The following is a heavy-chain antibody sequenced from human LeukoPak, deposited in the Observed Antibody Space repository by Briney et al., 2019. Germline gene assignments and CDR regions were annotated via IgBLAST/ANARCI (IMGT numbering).Heavy chain of an antibody. CDR2: ISWSSGSI. CDR3: ARVELAPYYYYMDV. D-gene: IGHD1-7*01. J-gene: IGHJ6*03. CDR1: GCTFDDYA. V-gene: IGHV3-9*01. Sequence: PGRSLRLSCAASGCTFDDYAMHWVRQAPGKGREWVSGISWSSGSIGYADSVKGRFTISRDNAKSSLYLQMNSLRAEDTAVYHCARVELAPYYYYMDVWGKGTTVTVSS.